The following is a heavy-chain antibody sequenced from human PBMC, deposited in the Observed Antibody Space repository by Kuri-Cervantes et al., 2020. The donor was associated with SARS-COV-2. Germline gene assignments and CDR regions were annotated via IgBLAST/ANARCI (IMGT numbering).Heavy chain of an antibody. V-gene: IGHV4-39*01. J-gene: IGHJ4*02. CDR1: GGSISSSSYY. D-gene: IGHD6-6*01. CDR2: IYYSGST. Sequence: SETLSLTCTVSGGSISSSSYYWGWIRQPPGKGLDWIGSIYYSGSTYYNPSLKSRVTISVDTSKNQFSLKLSSVTAADTAVYYCARGDVAARPDYWGQGTLVTVSS. CDR3: ARGDVAARPDY.